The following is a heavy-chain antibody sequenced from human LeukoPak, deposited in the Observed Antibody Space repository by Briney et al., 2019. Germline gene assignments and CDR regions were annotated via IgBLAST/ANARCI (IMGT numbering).Heavy chain of an antibody. Sequence: PGGSLRLSCATSGFTFSNHAMHWVRQASGKGLEWVSAIGTAGDTFYPGSVKGRFTISRENAKNSLSLQMNSLRAGDTAVYYCVRQQTPHGNFDYWGQGTLVTVSS. CDR2: IGTAGDT. J-gene: IGHJ4*02. CDR1: GFTFSNHA. D-gene: IGHD1-26*01. V-gene: IGHV3-13*01. CDR3: VRQQTPHGNFDY.